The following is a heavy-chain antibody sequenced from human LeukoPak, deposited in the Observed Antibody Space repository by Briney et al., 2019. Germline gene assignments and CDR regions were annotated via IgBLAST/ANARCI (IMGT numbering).Heavy chain of an antibody. D-gene: IGHD2-15*01. J-gene: IGHJ5*02. CDR3: AREASLYCSGNDCYWAFDR. CDR2: IKQDESKR. CDR1: GGSIISSSYY. V-gene: IGHV3-7*01. Sequence: ETLSLTCTVSGGSIISSSYYWGWIRQAPGKGLEWVANIKQDESKRYYVDSVKGRFTISRDNAKNSLYLQINSLRAEDTAVYYCAREASLYCSGNDCYWAFDRWGQGTLVTVSS.